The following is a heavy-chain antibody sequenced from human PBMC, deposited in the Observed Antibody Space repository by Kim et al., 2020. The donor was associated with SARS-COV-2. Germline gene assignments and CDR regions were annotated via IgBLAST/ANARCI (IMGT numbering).Heavy chain of an antibody. D-gene: IGHD2-2*01. V-gene: IGHV1-46*01. CDR3: ARDCSSTSCYIQHGMDV. CDR2: INPSGGST. J-gene: IGHJ6*02. Sequence: ASVKVSCKASGYTFTSYYMHWVRQAPGQGLEWMGIINPSGGSTSYAQKFQGRVTMTRDTSTSTVYMELSSLRSEDTAVYYCARDCSSTSCYIQHGMDVWGQGTTVTVSS. CDR1: GYTFTSYY.